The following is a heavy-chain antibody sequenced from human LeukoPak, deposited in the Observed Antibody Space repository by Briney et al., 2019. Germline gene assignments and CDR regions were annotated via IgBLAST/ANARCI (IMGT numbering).Heavy chain of an antibody. Sequence: VASVKVSCKASGGTFSSYAISWVRQAPGQGLEWMGWINPNRGGTNYAQKFQGRVTMTRDTSISTAYMELSRLRSDDTAVYYCAIHHTYYDILTGYYIGDAFDIWGQGTMVTVSS. D-gene: IGHD3-9*01. J-gene: IGHJ3*02. CDR1: GGTFSSYA. CDR2: INPNRGGT. V-gene: IGHV1-2*02. CDR3: AIHHTYYDILTGYYIGDAFDI.